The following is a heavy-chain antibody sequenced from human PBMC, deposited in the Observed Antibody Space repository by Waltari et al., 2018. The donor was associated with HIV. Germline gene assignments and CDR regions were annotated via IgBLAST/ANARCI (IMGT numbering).Heavy chain of an antibody. V-gene: IGHV3-30*18. D-gene: IGHD3-10*01. CDR2: ISFDGSNK. CDR1: GFIFNNLG. Sequence: QVQLVESGGGVVQPGRSLRLCCAASGFIFNNLGMHWVRQSPGKVLEWVAVISFDGSNKYYADAVKGRFTVSRDKSKNTLFLQMNSLRAEDTALYYCAKDSAGATSYYYYVMDVWGQGTTVTVSS. CDR3: AKDSAGATSYYYYVMDV. J-gene: IGHJ6*02.